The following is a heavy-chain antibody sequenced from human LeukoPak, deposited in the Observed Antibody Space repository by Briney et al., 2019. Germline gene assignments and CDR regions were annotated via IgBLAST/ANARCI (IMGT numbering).Heavy chain of an antibody. V-gene: IGHV1-69*05. J-gene: IGHJ6*03. CDR2: IIPIFGTA. CDR3: AGAFCGGDCSPYYYYMDV. CDR1: GGTFSSYA. D-gene: IGHD2-21*01. Sequence: SVKVSCKASGGTFSSYAISWVRQAPGQGLEWMGGIIPIFGTANYAQKFQGGVTITTDESTSTAYMELSSLRSEDTAVYYCAGAFCGGDCSPYYYYMDVWGKGTTVTVSS.